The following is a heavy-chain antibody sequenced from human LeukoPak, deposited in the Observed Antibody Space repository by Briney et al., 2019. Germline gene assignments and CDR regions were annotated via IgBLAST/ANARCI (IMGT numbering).Heavy chain of an antibody. CDR2: ISSSGSTI. D-gene: IGHD3-22*01. J-gene: IGHJ4*02. CDR1: GFTFGSYG. CDR3: AREGAGYYYDSSGHLDY. Sequence: GGSLRLSCAASGFTFGSYGMIWVRQSPGKGLEWVSYISSSGSTIYYADSVKGRFTISRDNAKNSLYLQMNSLRAEDTAVYYCAREGAGYYYDSSGHLDYWGQGTLVTVSS. V-gene: IGHV3-48*03.